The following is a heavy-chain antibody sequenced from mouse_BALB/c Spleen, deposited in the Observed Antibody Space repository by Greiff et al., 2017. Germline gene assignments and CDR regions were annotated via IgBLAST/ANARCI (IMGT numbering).Heavy chain of an antibody. J-gene: IGHJ3*01. CDR1: GFTFSSLG. Sequence: GGGLVQTGGSLKLSCAASGFTFSSLGMSWVRQAPDKRLALVATINSNGGSTYYSDSVKGRFTLSSDNAKNILYLQMSSLESEDTAMYYCAREVAWFAYWGQGTLVTVSA. V-gene: IGHV5-6-3*01. CDR2: INSNGGST. CDR3: AREVAWFAY.